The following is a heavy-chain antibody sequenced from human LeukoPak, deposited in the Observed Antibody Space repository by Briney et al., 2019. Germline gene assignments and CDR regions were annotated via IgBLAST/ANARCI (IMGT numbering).Heavy chain of an antibody. J-gene: IGHJ6*02. D-gene: IGHD3-10*01. V-gene: IGHV4-59*12. CDR1: GGSISSYY. CDR3: ARGLWFGGDYYYYYGMDV. CDR2: IYYIGST. Sequence: SETLSLTCTVSGGSISSYYWSWIRQPPGKGLEWIGYIYYIGSTNYNPSLKSRVTISVDTSKNQFSLKLSSVTAADTAVYYCARGLWFGGDYYYYYGMDVWGQGTTVTVSS.